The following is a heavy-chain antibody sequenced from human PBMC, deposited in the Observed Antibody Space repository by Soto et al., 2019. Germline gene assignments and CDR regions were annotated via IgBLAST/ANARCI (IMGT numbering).Heavy chain of an antibody. D-gene: IGHD2-21*01. CDR3: AKDRSYSYDAFDL. J-gene: IGHJ3*01. Sequence: SETLSLTCTVSGGSISSYYWSWIRQPPGKGLEWIGYIYYSGSTNYNPSLKSRVTISVDTSKNQFSLKLSSVTAEDTAVYYCAKDRSYSYDAFDLWGQGTMVTVSS. CDR2: IYYSGST. CDR1: GGSISSYY. V-gene: IGHV4-59*12.